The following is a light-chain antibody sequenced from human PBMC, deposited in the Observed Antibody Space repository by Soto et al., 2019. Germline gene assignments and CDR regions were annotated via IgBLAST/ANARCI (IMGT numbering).Light chain of an antibody. J-gene: IGLJ1*01. CDR1: SSQIGAGYD. Sequence: QSVLKQPPSLSVAPRQGGPISCTGRSSQIGAGYDVHWYQQLPGTAPKLLIYGNSNRPSGVPDRFSGSKSGTSASLAITGLQAEDEADYYCQSYDSSLSGLYVFGTGTKVTVL. CDR3: QSYDSSLSGLYV. CDR2: GNS. V-gene: IGLV1-40*01.